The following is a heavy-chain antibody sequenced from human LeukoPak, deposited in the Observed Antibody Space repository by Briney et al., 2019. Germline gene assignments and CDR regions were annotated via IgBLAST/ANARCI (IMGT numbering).Heavy chain of an antibody. V-gene: IGHV3-7*01. Sequence: GGSLRLSCAASGFTFSSCWMSWVRQAPGKGLEWVANIKQDGSEKYYVDSVKGRFTISRDNAKNSLYLQMNSLRAEDTAVYYCAKDRSGYYYYYGMDVWGQGTTVTVSS. CDR2: IKQDGSEK. J-gene: IGHJ6*02. CDR3: AKDRSGYYYYYGMDV. D-gene: IGHD2-15*01. CDR1: GFTFSSCW.